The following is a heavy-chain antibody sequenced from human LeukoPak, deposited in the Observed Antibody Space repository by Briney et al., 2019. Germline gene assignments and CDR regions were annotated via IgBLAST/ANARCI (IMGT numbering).Heavy chain of an antibody. CDR1: GFTVSSNY. CDR3: ASNWNNDY. V-gene: IGHV3-53*01. Sequence: PGGSLRLSCAASGFTVSSNYMSWVRQAPGKGLEWVSVINNSGGSTYYVDSVKGRFTISRDNSKNMLYLQMNSLKVEDTAVYYCASNWNNDYWGQGTLVTVSS. D-gene: IGHD1-1*01. J-gene: IGHJ4*02. CDR2: INNSGGST.